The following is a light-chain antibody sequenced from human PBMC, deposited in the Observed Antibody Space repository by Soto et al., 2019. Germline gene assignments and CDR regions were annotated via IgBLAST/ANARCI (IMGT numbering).Light chain of an antibody. CDR2: DSD. CDR3: GAWDNSLTVYV. Sequence: QSVLTQPPSVSAAPGQEVTISCSGSSSNIAANSVSWYQHLPGTDPKLLIYDSDRRPSGIPARFSGSKSGTSATLGTTGLQTGDEADYYCGAWDNSLTVYVFGSGTKLTVL. V-gene: IGLV1-51*01. CDR1: SSNIAANS. J-gene: IGLJ1*01.